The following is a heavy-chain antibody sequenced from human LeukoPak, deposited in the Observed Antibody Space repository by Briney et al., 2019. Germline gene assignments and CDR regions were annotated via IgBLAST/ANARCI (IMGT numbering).Heavy chain of an antibody. D-gene: IGHD3-10*01. V-gene: IGHV4-30-4*01. Sequence: SETLSLTCTVSGGSISSDNYQGSWIRQPPGKGLEWIGYINYSGSTYYNPSLKRRVTISVDTSKNHFSLRLSSVTAADTAVYYCARYGSGSTWFDPWGQGTLVTVSS. CDR1: GGSISSDNYQ. CDR3: ARYGSGSTWFDP. CDR2: INYSGST. J-gene: IGHJ5*02.